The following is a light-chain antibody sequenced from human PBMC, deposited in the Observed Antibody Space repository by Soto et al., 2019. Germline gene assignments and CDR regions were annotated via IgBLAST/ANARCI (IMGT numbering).Light chain of an antibody. J-gene: IGKJ1*01. V-gene: IGKV1-5*01. CDR3: QQCYGTPWT. CDR1: QRISRS. CDR2: DAS. Sequence: ATQRISRSLVRDQPKPRKAPKLLIYDASSLESGVPSRFHGSGSGPEITLIITILQPDYFATYYLQQCYGTPWTFGEGTKVDIK.